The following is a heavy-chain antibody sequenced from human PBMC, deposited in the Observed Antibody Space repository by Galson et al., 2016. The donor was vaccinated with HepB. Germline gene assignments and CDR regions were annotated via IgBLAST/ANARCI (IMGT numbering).Heavy chain of an antibody. D-gene: IGHD3-3*01. J-gene: IGHJ4*02. V-gene: IGHV4-39*01. CDR3: ARLVEEWSNSFDY. CDR1: GGFISGAPYY. Sequence: SETLSLTCTVSGGFISGAPYYYCWVRQPPGKGLAWIGSIDYNGHTYYNGSLESRLTTSGDTSNHQFPLRLRYVIDSDTAVYFCARLVEEWSNSFDYWGQGALVTVSS. CDR2: IDYNGHT.